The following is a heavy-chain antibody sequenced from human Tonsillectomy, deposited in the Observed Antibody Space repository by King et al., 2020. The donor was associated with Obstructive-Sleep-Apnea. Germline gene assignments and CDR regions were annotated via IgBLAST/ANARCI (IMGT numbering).Heavy chain of an antibody. D-gene: IGHD6-13*01. CDR1: GGSISSGDYY. Sequence: VQLQESGPGLVKPSQTLSLTCTVSGGSISSGDYYWGWIRQPPGKGLEWIGYIYYSGSTYYNPSLKSRVTISVDTSKNQFSLKLSSVTAADTAVYYCAREFRIAAAGTLSWGQGTLVTVSS. CDR2: IYYSGST. V-gene: IGHV4-30-4*01. CDR3: AREFRIAAAGTLS. J-gene: IGHJ5*02.